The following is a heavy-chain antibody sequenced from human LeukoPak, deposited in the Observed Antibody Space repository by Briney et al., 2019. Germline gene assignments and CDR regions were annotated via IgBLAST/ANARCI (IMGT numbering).Heavy chain of an antibody. CDR1: GGSISSHY. J-gene: IGHJ6*04. CDR2: IYYSGST. CDR3: ARDIAVAGTRMDV. Sequence: SETLSLTCTVSGGSISSHYWSWIRQPPGKGLEWIGYIYYSGSTNYNPSLKSRVTIPVDTSKNQFSLKLSSVTAADTAVYYCARDIAVAGTRMDVWGKGTTVTVSS. V-gene: IGHV4-59*11. D-gene: IGHD6-19*01.